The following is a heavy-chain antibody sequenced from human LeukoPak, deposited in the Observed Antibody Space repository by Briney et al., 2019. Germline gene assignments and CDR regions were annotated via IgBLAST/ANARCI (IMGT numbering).Heavy chain of an antibody. J-gene: IGHJ4*02. D-gene: IGHD1-7*01. V-gene: IGHV3-23*01. CDR2: LSGTGDST. Sequence: GGSLRLSCAASGFTFSSYAMSWVRQAPGKGLEWVSGLSGTGDSTHYADSVKGRFTISRDNSKNTLYLQMSSLRADDTAVYYCAKEGKTRTWNYSQAKPVYWGQGTLVTVSS. CDR3: AKEGKTRTWNYSQAKPVY. CDR1: GFTFSSYA.